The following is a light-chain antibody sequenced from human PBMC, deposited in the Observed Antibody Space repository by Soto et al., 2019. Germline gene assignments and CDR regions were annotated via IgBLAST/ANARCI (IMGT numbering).Light chain of an antibody. J-gene: IGKJ4*01. CDR3: QQDNNWPPLT. V-gene: IGKV3-20*01. CDR1: QSVSNNH. CDR2: GAS. Sequence: EIVLTQSPGTLSLSPGERATLSCRAIQSVSNNHLAWYQQKPGQTPRLLVYGASSRATGIPDRFSGSGSGTDFTLTINSLQSEDFAVYYCQQDNNWPPLTFGGGTKVDIK.